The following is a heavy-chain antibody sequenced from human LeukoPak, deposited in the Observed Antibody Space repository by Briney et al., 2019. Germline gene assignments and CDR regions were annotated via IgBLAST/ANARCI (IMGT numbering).Heavy chain of an antibody. Sequence: SQTLSLTCTVSGGSISSGGYYWSWIRQHPGKGLEWIGYIYYSGSTYYNPSLKSRVTISVDTSKNQFSLKLSSVTAADTAVYYCARELGQSNYYGSGSHVDYWGQGILVTVSS. CDR1: GGSISSGGYY. V-gene: IGHV4-31*03. D-gene: IGHD3-10*01. CDR2: IYYSGST. J-gene: IGHJ4*02. CDR3: ARELGQSNYYGSGSHVDY.